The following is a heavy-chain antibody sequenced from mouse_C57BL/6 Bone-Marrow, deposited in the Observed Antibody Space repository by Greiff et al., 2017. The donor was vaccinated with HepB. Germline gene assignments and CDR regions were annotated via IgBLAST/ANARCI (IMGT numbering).Heavy chain of an antibody. CDR1: GFNIKDDY. J-gene: IGHJ2*01. Sequence: EVQRVESGAELVRPGASVKLSCTASGFNIKDDYMHWVKQRPEQGLEWIGWIDPENGDTEYASKFQGKATITADTSSNTAYLQLSSLTSEDTAVYYCTTTTVVATGRDYWGQGTTLTVSS. CDR2: IDPENGDT. V-gene: IGHV14-4*01. D-gene: IGHD1-1*01. CDR3: TTTTVVATGRDY.